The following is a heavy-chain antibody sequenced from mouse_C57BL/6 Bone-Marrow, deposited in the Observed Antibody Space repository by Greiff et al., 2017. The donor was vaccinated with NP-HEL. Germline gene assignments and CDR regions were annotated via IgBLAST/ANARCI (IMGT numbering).Heavy chain of an antibody. D-gene: IGHD2-2*01. J-gene: IGHJ4*01. CDR1: GYTFTSYG. CDR2: IYPRSGNT. CDR3: ARWLPSMDY. Sequence: QVQLQQSGAELARPGASVKLSCKASGYTFTSYGISWVKQRTGQGLEWIGEIYPRSGNTYYNEKFKGKATLTVDTSSSTAYMQLSSLTSEDSAVYYCARWLPSMDYWGQGTSVTVSS. V-gene: IGHV1-81*01.